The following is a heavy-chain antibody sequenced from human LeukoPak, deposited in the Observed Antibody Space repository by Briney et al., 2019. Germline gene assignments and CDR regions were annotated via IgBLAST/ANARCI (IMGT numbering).Heavy chain of an antibody. D-gene: IGHD3-16*02. Sequence: PSETLSLTCTVSGGSISSSSYYWGWIRQPPGKGLEWIGSIYYSGSTYYNPSLKSRVTISVDTSKNQFSLKLSSVTAADTAVYYCARLTVGGTVYDYVWGSYRSGPGYFDYWGQGTLVTVSS. J-gene: IGHJ4*02. CDR1: GGSISSSSYY. V-gene: IGHV4-39*01. CDR2: IYYSGST. CDR3: ARLTVGGTVYDYVWGSYRSGPGYFDY.